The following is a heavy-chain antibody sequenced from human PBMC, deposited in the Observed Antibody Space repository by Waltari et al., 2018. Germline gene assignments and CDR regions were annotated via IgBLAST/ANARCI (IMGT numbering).Heavy chain of an antibody. CDR2: NNPNSGNT. CDR1: GYTFTTYD. CDR3: ARRPPGGDSSSFQH. D-gene: IGHD6-19*01. V-gene: IGHV1-8*03. J-gene: IGHJ1*01. Sequence: QVQLVQSGAEVKKPGASVKVSCKASGYTFTTYDINWVRQATGQGLEGMGWNNPNSGNTGYAQKFQGRLSITRDPFISTVYMELTSLRSDDTAVYYCARRPPGGDSSSFQHWGQGTLVTVSS.